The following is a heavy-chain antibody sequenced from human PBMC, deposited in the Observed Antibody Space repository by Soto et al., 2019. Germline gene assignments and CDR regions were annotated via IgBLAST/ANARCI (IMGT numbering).Heavy chain of an antibody. Sequence: PSETLSLTCTVSGGSISSYYWSWIRQPPGKGLEWIGYIYYSGSTNYNPSLKSRVTISLDTSKNQFSLKLSSVTAADTAVYYCARVWDPSVDYGMDVWGQGTTVTVSS. D-gene: IGHD3-16*01. V-gene: IGHV4-59*01. J-gene: IGHJ6*02. CDR2: IYYSGST. CDR1: GGSISSYY. CDR3: ARVWDPSVDYGMDV.